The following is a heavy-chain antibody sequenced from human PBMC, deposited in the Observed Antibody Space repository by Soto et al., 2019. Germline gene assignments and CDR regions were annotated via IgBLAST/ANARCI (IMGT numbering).Heavy chain of an antibody. Sequence: QVQLLQWGARLLKPSETLSLTCAVYGGSFSGYYWSWIRQPPGKGLEWIGEVNHSGSTNYNPSLKSRVTISVDTSKNQFSLKLSSVTAADTAVFYCARGIVVVPAAIRNTATNFHYFDYWGQGTLVTVSS. J-gene: IGHJ4*02. V-gene: IGHV4-34*01. CDR1: GGSFSGYY. CDR2: VNHSGST. CDR3: ARGIVVVPAAIRNTATNFHYFDY. D-gene: IGHD2-2*02.